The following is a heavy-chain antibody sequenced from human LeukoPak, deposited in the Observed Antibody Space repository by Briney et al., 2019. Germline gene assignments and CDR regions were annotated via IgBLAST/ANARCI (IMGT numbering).Heavy chain of an antibody. CDR3: AKAAFSRTSYFDY. CDR1: GFTFSTYT. CDR2: SSGSGGNT. Sequence: GGSLRLSCAASGFTFSTYTMSWVRQAPGKGLEWVSASSGSGGNTYYADSVKGRFTISRDNSKNTLYLQMDSLRADDTAVYYCAKAAFSRTSYFDYWGQGTLVTASS. J-gene: IGHJ4*02. D-gene: IGHD3-3*02. V-gene: IGHV3-23*01.